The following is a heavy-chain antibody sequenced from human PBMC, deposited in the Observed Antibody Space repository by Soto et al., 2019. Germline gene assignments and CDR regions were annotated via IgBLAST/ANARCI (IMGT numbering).Heavy chain of an antibody. Sequence: QVQLVESGGGVVQPGRSLRLSCAASGFTFSSYGMHWVRQAPGKGLEWVAVISYDGSNKYYADSVKGRFTISRDNSKNPLYPQMTSLRAEDTAVYYCAKDWAGWGLRPYYGMDVWGQGTTVTVSS. J-gene: IGHJ6*02. D-gene: IGHD1-26*01. CDR1: GFTFSSYG. CDR3: AKDWAGWGLRPYYGMDV. CDR2: ISYDGSNK. V-gene: IGHV3-30*18.